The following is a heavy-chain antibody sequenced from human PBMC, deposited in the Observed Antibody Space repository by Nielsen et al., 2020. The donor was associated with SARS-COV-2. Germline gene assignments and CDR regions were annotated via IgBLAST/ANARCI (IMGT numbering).Heavy chain of an antibody. D-gene: IGHD4-17*01. J-gene: IGHJ6*02. CDR1: GYTFTSYD. CDR2: MNPNSGNT. Sequence: ASVKVSCKASGYTFTSYDINWVRQATGQGLEWMGWMNPNSGNTGYAQKFQGRVTMTRNTSISTAYMELSSLRSEDTAVYYCARFPRRLKRPTDGMDVWGQGTTVTVSS. CDR3: ARFPRRLKRPTDGMDV. V-gene: IGHV1-8*01.